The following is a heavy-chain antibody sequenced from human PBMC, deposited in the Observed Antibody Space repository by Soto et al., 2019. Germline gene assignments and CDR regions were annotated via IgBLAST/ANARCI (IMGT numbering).Heavy chain of an antibody. D-gene: IGHD3-3*01. V-gene: IGHV1-3*01. CDR3: ARVVTIGPHQSEWYS. CDR1: GYTFSNYG. Sequence: ASVKVSCKASGYTFSNYGIHWVRQAPGQRLEWMGLINAGNGNTKYSQKFQGRVTITADTSTSTAYMELSSLRSEDTAVYYCARVVTIGPHQSEWYSWGQGTLVTVSS. CDR2: INAGNGNT. J-gene: IGHJ4*02.